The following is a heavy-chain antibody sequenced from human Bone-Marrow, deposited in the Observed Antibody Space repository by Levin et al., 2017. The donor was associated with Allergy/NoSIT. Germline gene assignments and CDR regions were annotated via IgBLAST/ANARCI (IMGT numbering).Heavy chain of an antibody. Sequence: GASVKVSCTASGYSFSGYYIHWVRQAPGQRLEWMGWINPSSGGTNYAQHLQGRVSVTRDTSSRTAYLDLRSLTSDDTAVYYCARVWGSYRHADFWGQGTLVTVSS. D-gene: IGHD3-16*02. J-gene: IGHJ4*02. V-gene: IGHV1-2*02. CDR3: ARVWGSYRHADF. CDR1: GYSFSGYY. CDR2: INPSSGGT.